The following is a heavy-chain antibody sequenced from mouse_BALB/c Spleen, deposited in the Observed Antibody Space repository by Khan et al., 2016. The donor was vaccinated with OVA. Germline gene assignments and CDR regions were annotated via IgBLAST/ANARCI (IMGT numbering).Heavy chain of an antibody. CDR2: IYPGNTDT. Sequence: VQLQQSGTVLARPGASVKMSCKASGYTFTSYWIHWIKQRPGQGLEWIGDIYPGNTDTNYNQKFKGKAKLTAVTSTSTAYIELSSLTNEDSAVYYCTRRNWDVAWFAYWGQGTLVTVSA. V-gene: IGHV1-5*01. CDR1: GYTFTSYW. D-gene: IGHD4-1*01. J-gene: IGHJ3*01. CDR3: TRRNWDVAWFAY.